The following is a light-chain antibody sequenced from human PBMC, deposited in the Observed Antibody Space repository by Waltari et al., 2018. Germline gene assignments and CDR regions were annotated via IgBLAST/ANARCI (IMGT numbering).Light chain of an antibody. Sequence: DIEMTQSPDSLAVSLGERATTTCRSSQSVFYRSTNKNYLGWNQQKPGQPPKQPFYWSSTRESGVPDRFSGSGSETDFTLTISSLQAEDVAVYYCQQYHSIPWTFGQGTKVEI. CDR1: QSVFYRSTNKNY. J-gene: IGKJ1*01. CDR3: QQYHSIPWT. V-gene: IGKV4-1*01. CDR2: WSS.